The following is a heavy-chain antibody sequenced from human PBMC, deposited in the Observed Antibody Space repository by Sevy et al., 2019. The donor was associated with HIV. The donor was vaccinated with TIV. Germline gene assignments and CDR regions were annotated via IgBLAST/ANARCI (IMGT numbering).Heavy chain of an antibody. D-gene: IGHD3-3*01. Sequence: GGSLRLSCAASGFTFSSYEMNWVRQAPGKGLEWVSYVSSSADTIYYADTVRSRFTISRDNAKKSLYLQMNSLRAEDTAVYYCAKRGGQYDLGMDVWGQGTTVTLSS. CDR3: AKRGGQYDLGMDV. J-gene: IGHJ6*02. CDR1: GFTFSSYE. CDR2: VSSSADTI. V-gene: IGHV3-48*03.